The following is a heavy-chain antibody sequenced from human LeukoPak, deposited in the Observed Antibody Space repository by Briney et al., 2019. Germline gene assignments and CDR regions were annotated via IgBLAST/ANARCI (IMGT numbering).Heavy chain of an antibody. V-gene: IGHV3-74*01. CDR3: ASAGYDSSGSYIATFDY. CDR1: GFTFSSYW. CDR2: INTDGSST. D-gene: IGHD3-22*01. J-gene: IGHJ4*02. Sequence: PGGSLRLSCGASGFTFSSYWMFWVRQAPGKGLVWVSRINTDGSSTTHADSVKGRFTISRDNAKNTLYLQMNSLRAEDTAVYYCASAGYDSSGSYIATFDYWGQGTLVTVSS.